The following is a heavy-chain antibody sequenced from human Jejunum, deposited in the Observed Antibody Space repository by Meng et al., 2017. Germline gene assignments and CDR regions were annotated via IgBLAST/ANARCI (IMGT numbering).Heavy chain of an antibody. CDR3: TTSDYGDYDAF. D-gene: IGHD4-17*01. CDR2: IKSNIDGGTR. Sequence: GEPLKISCAASGFIFSNVWLSWVRQTPEKGLEWVGRIKSNIDGGTRDYAAPVKGRFTISRDDSKNTLYLHMNSLKTEDTAVYYCTTSDYGDYDAFWGQGTLVTVSS. V-gene: IGHV3-15*01. J-gene: IGHJ4*02. CDR1: GFIFSNVW.